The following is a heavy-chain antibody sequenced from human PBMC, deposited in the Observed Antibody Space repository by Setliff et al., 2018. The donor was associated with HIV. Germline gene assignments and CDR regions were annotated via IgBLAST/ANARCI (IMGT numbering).Heavy chain of an antibody. V-gene: IGHV4-34*01. J-gene: IGHJ4*02. Sequence: SETLSLTCAVNDGSFSGYYWTWIRQPPGKGLEWIGEISHSGSPNYNPSLKSRVAMSRDTSKNQLSLSLSSVTAADTAVYYCARVRFFDRIGYFARPYYFLDSWGQGTLVTVS. CDR3: ARVRFFDRIGYFARPYYFLDS. CDR2: ISHSGSP. D-gene: IGHD3-22*01. CDR1: DGSFSGYY.